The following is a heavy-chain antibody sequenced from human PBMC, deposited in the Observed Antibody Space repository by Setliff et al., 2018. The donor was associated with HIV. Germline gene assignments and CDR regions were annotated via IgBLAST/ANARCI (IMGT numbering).Heavy chain of an antibody. CDR2: FYHTGST. D-gene: IGHD1-7*01. V-gene: IGHV4-59*11. CDR1: GGSIRSHY. Sequence: SSETLSLTCTVSGGSIRSHYWSWIRQPPGKGLEWIGSFYHTGSTHYNPSLKSRTTMSLDTSRNQVSLKLSSVSAADTAVYYCARDQGLELRGDYYYYGMDVWGQGTTVTV. CDR3: ARDQGLELRGDYYYYGMDV. J-gene: IGHJ6*02.